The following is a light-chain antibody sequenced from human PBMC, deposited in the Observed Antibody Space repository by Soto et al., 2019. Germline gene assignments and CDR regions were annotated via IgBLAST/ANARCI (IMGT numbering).Light chain of an antibody. CDR3: QQHGQWPIT. CDR2: GIS. J-gene: IGKJ5*01. Sequence: EMIMKPSPSTLSSAAGETATLPCRASQSVNSNYLAWYQQKPGQAPRLLIYGISKRATDIPDRFSGSGSGTEFTLTISSLQPEDFATYYCQQHGQWPITFGQATRPEIK. CDR1: QSVNSNY. V-gene: IGKV3-20*01.